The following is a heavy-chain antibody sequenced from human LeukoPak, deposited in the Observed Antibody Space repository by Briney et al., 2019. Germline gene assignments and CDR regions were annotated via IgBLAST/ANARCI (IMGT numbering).Heavy chain of an antibody. V-gene: IGHV4-34*01. J-gene: IGHJ4*02. CDR3: ARGLGYCSGGSCYPLDY. Sequence: SETLSLTRAVYGGSFSGYYWSWIRQPPGKGLEWIGEINHSGSINYNPSLKSRVTISVDTSKIQFSLKLSSVTAADTAVYYCARGLGYCSGGSCYPLDYWGQGTLVTVSS. D-gene: IGHD2-15*01. CDR1: GGSFSGYY. CDR2: INHSGSI.